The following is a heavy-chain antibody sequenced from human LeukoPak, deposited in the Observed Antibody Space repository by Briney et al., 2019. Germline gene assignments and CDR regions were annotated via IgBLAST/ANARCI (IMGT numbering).Heavy chain of an antibody. CDR3: ARGHYDVLAASYKWTPDY. V-gene: IGHV3-21*01. CDR1: GFTFNTFN. D-gene: IGHD3-9*01. Sequence: GGSLRLSCAASGFTFNTFNMNWVRQAPGKGLEWVSSITSGGDYIYYADSVKGRFTTSRDNAKNSLSLQPNSLRVEDTAVYYCARGHYDVLAASYKWTPDYWGQGTLVTVSS. J-gene: IGHJ4*02. CDR2: ITSGGDYI.